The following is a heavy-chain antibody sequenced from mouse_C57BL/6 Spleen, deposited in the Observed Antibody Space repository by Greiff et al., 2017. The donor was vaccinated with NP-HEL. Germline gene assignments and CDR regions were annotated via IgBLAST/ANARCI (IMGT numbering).Heavy chain of an antibody. D-gene: IGHD2-1*01. CDR3: ARGVYYGNYEWYFDV. CDR2: ISYDGSN. V-gene: IGHV3-6*01. J-gene: IGHJ1*03. CDR1: GYSITSGYY. Sequence: EVQLQESGPGLVKPSQSLSLTCSVTGYSITSGYYWNWIRQFPGNKLEWMGYISYDGSNNYNPSLKNRISITRDTSKNQFFLKLNSVTTEDTATYYCARGVYYGNYEWYFDVWGTGTTVTVSS.